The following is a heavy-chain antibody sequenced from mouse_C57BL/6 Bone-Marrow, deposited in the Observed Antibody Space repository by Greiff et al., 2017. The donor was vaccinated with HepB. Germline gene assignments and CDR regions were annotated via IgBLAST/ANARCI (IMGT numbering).Heavy chain of an antibody. CDR2: ISNGGGST. D-gene: IGHD1-1*01. V-gene: IGHV5-12*01. CDR3: AKDYYYGSSWAMDY. CDR1: GFTFSDYY. J-gene: IGHJ4*01. Sequence: EVQLQESGGGLVQPGGSLKLSCAASGFTFSDYYMYWVRQTPEKRLEWVAYISNGGGSTYYPDTVKGRFTISRDNAKNTLYLQMRRLKSEDTAMYYCAKDYYYGSSWAMDYWGQGTAVTVSS.